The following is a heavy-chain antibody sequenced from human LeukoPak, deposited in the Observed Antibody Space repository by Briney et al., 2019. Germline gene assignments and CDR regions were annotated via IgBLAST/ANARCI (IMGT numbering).Heavy chain of an antibody. D-gene: IGHD3-22*01. CDR1: GYTFTGYY. Sequence: GASVTVSCKASGYTFTGYYMHWVRQAPGQGLEWMGWINPNSGGTNYAQKFQGRVTMTRDTSISTAYMELSRLRSDDTAVYYCARDHSSGYYPFDYWGQGTLVTVSS. CDR3: ARDHSSGYYPFDY. J-gene: IGHJ4*02. CDR2: INPNSGGT. V-gene: IGHV1-2*02.